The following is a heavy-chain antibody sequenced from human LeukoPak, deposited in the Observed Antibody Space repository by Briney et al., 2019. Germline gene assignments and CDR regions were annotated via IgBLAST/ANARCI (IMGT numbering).Heavy chain of an antibody. J-gene: IGHJ6*03. V-gene: IGHV1-18*01. CDR2: LSADKSQV. CDR3: ARVEVHPRRYFYYMDV. CDR1: GYTFTSYG. Sequence: RASVKVSCKASGYTFTSYGISWVRQAPGQGLEWMGWLSADKSQVNYAQKFQDRVILTTDTSTNTAHMELRNLKFDDTAVYFCARVEVHPRRYFYYMDVWGKGTTVTISS. D-gene: IGHD3-10*01.